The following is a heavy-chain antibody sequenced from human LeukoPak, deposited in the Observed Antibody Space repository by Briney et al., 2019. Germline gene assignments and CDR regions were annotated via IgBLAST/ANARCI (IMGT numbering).Heavy chain of an antibody. V-gene: IGHV3-9*01. CDR3: TKGARDYFDS. J-gene: IGHJ4*02. CDR1: GFTFDDYA. Sequence: GRSLRLSCAASGFTFDDYAMHWVRQAPGKGLEWVSGISWNSNSIDYGDSVKGRFTISRDNAKNSLYLQMNSLRAEDTALYYCTKGARDYFDSWGQGTLVTVSS. CDR2: ISWNSNSI.